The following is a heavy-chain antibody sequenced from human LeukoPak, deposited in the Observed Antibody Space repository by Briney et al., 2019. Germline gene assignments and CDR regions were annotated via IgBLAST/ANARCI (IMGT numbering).Heavy chain of an antibody. CDR2: IYHSGST. V-gene: IGHV4-38-2*02. CDR1: GYSISSSYY. CDR3: ARRFSERRYYFDY. J-gene: IGHJ4*02. D-gene: IGHD3-10*01. Sequence: PSETLSLTCTVSGYSISSSYYWGWIRQPPGKGLEWIGSIYHSGSTYYNPSLKSRVTISVDTSKNQFSLKLSSVTAADTAVYYCARRFSERRYYFDYWGQGTLVTVSS.